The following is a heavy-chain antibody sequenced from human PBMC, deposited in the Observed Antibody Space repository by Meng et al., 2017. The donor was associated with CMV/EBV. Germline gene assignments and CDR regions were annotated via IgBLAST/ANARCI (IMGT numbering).Heavy chain of an antibody. V-gene: IGHV1-46*02. CDR1: GYTFNSYY. CDR2: INPSGGST. D-gene: IGHD3-10*01. J-gene: IGHJ4*02. CDR3: ARSELWFGELLDY. Sequence: KASGYTFNSYYMHWVRQAPGQGLEWMGIINPSGGSTSYAQKFQGRVTMTRDTSTSTVYMELSSLRSEDTAVYYCARSELWFGELLDYWGQGTLVTVSS.